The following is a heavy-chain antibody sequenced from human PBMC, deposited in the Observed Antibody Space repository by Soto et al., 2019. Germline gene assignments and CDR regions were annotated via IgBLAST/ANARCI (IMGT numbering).Heavy chain of an antibody. V-gene: IGHV1-69*02. Sequence: QVQLVQSGAEVKKPGSSVKVSCKASGGTFSSYTISWVRQAPGQGLEWMGRIIPILGIANYAQKFQGRVTITADKSTSTAYIELSSLRSEDTAVYYCARGYCSGGSCYGGYYYMDVWGKGTTVTVSS. CDR1: GGTFSSYT. J-gene: IGHJ6*03. CDR2: IIPILGIA. D-gene: IGHD2-15*01. CDR3: ARGYCSGGSCYGGYYYMDV.